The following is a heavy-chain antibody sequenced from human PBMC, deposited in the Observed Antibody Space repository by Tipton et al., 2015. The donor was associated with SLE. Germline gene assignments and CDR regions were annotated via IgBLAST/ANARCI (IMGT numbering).Heavy chain of an antibody. D-gene: IGHD3-3*01. Sequence: QSGAEVKKPGSSVKVSCKASGYTFTSYDINWVRQATGQGLEWMGWMNPNSGNTGYAQKFQGRVTMTRDTSTSTAYMEVSSLRYEDTAVYYCARSNDFWTRPEPRYYHYYGMDVWGQGTTVTVSS. J-gene: IGHJ6*02. CDR3: ARSNDFWTRPEPRYYHYYGMDV. CDR2: MNPNSGNT. V-gene: IGHV1-8*01. CDR1: GYTFTSYD.